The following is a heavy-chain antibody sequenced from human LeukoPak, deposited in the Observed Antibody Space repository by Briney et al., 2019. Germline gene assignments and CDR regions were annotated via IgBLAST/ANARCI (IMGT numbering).Heavy chain of an antibody. D-gene: IGHD2-2*01. CDR1: GGSFSGYY. CDR2: INHSGST. CDR3: ARALVVVPAPTQSWYMDV. V-gene: IGHV4-34*01. J-gene: IGHJ6*03. Sequence: PSETLSLTCAVYGGSFSGYYWSWIRQPPGKGLEWIGEINHSGSTNYNPSLKSRVTISVDTSKNQFSLKLSSVTAADTAVYYCARALVVVPAPTQSWYMDVWGKGTTVTVSS.